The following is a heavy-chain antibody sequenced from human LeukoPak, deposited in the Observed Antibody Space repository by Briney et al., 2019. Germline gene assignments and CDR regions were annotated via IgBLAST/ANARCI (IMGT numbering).Heavy chain of an antibody. V-gene: IGHV5-51*01. CDR3: APRGRRCGGGGDFDY. J-gene: IGHJ4*02. CDR2: IYPGDSDT. D-gene: IGHD5-12*01. CDR1: GYSFTSYW. Sequence: GESLKISCKGSGYSFTSYWIGWVRQMPGKGLEWMGIIYPGDSDTRYSPSFQGQVTISADKSISTAYLQWSSLKASDTAMYYCAPRGRRCGGGGDFDYWGQGTLVTVSS.